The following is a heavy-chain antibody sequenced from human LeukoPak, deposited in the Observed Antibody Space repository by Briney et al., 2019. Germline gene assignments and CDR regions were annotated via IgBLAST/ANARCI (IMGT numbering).Heavy chain of an antibody. J-gene: IGHJ4*02. CDR3: ARDLVVGGYNYDPVGD. Sequence: GASVKVSCKASGYTFTSYATSWVRQAPGQGLEWMGGIIPIFTTANYAPKFQGRATITADESTSTAYMELSSLRSEDTAVYYCARDLVVGGYNYDPVGDWGQGTLVTVSS. V-gene: IGHV1-69*13. CDR1: GYTFTSYA. D-gene: IGHD5-18*01. CDR2: IIPIFTTA.